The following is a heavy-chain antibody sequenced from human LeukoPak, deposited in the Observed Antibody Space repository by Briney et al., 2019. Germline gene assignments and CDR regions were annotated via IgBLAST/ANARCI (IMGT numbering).Heavy chain of an antibody. D-gene: IGHD3-22*01. J-gene: IGHJ4*02. Sequence: GGSLRLSCAASGFTFSSYWMSWVRQAPGKGLEWVANIKQDGSEKYYADSVKGRFTISRDNAKNSLYLQMNSLRAEDTAVYYCARDRVNYYDSSGPLDYWGQGTLVTVSS. CDR2: IKQDGSEK. CDR3: ARDRVNYYDSSGPLDY. CDR1: GFTFSSYW. V-gene: IGHV3-7*03.